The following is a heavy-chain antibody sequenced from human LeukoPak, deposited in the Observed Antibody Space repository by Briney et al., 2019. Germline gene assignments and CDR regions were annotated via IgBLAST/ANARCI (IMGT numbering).Heavy chain of an antibody. J-gene: IGHJ4*02. CDR2: ISGSSVTT. D-gene: IGHD3-10*01. Sequence: GGTLRLSCAAPGFTFRSYVMSWVRQAPGKGLEWVSTISGSSVTTYYADSVKGRFTISRDNSKNTLYLQMNSLRAEDTAVYYCAKLDYYGNYWGQGTLVTVSS. V-gene: IGHV3-23*01. CDR3: AKLDYYGNY. CDR1: GFTFRSYV.